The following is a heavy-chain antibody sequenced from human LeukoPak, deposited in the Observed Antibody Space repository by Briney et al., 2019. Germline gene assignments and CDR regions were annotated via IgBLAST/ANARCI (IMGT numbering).Heavy chain of an antibody. D-gene: IGHD4-17*01. J-gene: IGHJ4*02. V-gene: IGHV3-48*01. Sequence: GGSLRLSCVASGFRFSRYSMNWVRQAPGKGLEWVSYISDSSSTTYYADSVKGRFTISRDNAKNSLYLEMNSLRAEDTAVYFCVRRTDYGDYVFDYWGQGTLVTVSS. CDR1: GFRFSRYS. CDR2: ISDSSSTT. CDR3: VRRTDYGDYVFDY.